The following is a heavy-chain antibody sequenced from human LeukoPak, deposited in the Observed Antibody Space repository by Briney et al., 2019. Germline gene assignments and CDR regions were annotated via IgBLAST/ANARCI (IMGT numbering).Heavy chain of an antibody. V-gene: IGHV3-11*04. J-gene: IGHJ3*02. Sequence: GGSLRLSCAASGFTFSDYYMGWIRQAPGKGLEWVSYISSSGNTIFYADSVKGRFTISRDNAKNSLDLQMNSLRAEDTAVYYCAREGLYRAFDIWGQGTMVIVSS. CDR3: AREGLYRAFDI. D-gene: IGHD2-2*02. CDR1: GFTFSDYY. CDR2: ISSSGNTI.